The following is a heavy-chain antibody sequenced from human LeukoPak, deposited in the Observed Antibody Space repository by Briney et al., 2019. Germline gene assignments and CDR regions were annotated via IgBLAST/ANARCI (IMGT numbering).Heavy chain of an antibody. Sequence: PSETLSLTCAVYGGSFSGYYWSWIRQPPGKGLVWIGKISDSGNSYYSPSLRSRVTISIDTSKNQFSLKLSSVTATDTAVYYCARREKVLDYFDYWGQGTLVTVSS. D-gene: IGHD1-26*01. CDR3: ARREKVLDYFDY. V-gene: IGHV4-34*01. CDR1: GGSFSGYY. J-gene: IGHJ4*02. CDR2: ISDSGNS.